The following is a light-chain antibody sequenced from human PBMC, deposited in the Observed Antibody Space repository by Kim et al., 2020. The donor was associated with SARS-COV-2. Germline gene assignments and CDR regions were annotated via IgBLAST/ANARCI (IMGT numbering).Light chain of an antibody. CDR3: QTWGTGILV. Sequence: SIKLTCTLSSGHSSYAIAWHQQEPEKCPRYFMKLNSDGSHSKGDGIPDRFSGSSSGAERYLTISSLQSEDEADYYCQTWGTGILVFGGGTQLTVL. V-gene: IGLV4-69*01. CDR2: LNSDGSH. J-gene: IGLJ2*01. CDR1: SGHSSYA.